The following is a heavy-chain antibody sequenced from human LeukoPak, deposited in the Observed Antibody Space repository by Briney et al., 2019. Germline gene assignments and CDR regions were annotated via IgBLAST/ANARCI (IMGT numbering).Heavy chain of an antibody. CDR2: IKSKTDGGTT. CDR1: GFTFSNAW. J-gene: IGHJ4*02. D-gene: IGHD5-18*01. CDR3: TTAPRGYSYGSDY. Sequence: GGSLRLSCAAYGFTFSNAWMSWVRQAPGKGLEWVGRIKSKTDGGTTDYAAPVKGRFTISRDDSKNTLYLQMNSLKTEDTAVYYCTTAPRGYSYGSDYWGQGTLVTVSS. V-gene: IGHV3-15*01.